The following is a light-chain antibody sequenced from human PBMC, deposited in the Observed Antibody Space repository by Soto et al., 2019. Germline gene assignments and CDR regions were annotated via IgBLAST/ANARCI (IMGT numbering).Light chain of an antibody. CDR2: DVS. CDR3: SSYTSSSTLWV. J-gene: IGLJ3*02. CDR1: GSDVGGYNY. Sequence: QSVLTQPASVSGSPGQSITISCTGTGSDVGGYNYVSWYQQHPGKAPKLMIYDVSNRPSGVSNRFSGSKSGNTASLTISGLQAEDEADYYCSSYTSSSTLWVFGGGTKVTVL. V-gene: IGLV2-14*01.